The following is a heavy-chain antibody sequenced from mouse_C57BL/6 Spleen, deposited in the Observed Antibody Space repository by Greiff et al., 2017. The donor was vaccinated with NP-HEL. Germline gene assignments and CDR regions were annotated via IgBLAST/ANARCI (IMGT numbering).Heavy chain of an antibody. CDR2: ISYDGSN. CDR1: GYSITSGYY. D-gene: IGHD1-1*01. J-gene: IGHJ4*01. Sequence: EVKLQESGPGLVKPSQSLSLTCSVTGYSITSGYYWNWIRQFPGNKLEWMGYISYDGSNNYNPSLNNRISITRDTSKNQFFLKLNSVTTEDTATYYCARGGYGSSPYYAMDYWGQGTSVTVSS. V-gene: IGHV3-6*01. CDR3: ARGGYGSSPYYAMDY.